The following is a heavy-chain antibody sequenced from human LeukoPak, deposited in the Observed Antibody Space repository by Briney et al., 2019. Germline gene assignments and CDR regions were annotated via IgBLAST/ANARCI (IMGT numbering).Heavy chain of an antibody. CDR2: INPSGGST. CDR3: ARSSGRSPNRDYMDV. CDR1: GYTFTIYY. V-gene: IGHV1-46*01. J-gene: IGHJ6*03. D-gene: IGHD1-14*01. Sequence: ASVTVSCKASGYTFTIYYMHWVRQAPGQGLEWMGIINPSGGSTSYAQKFQGRVTITRDMSTSTAYMELSSLRSDDTAVYYCARSSGRSPNRDYMDVWGKGTTVTISS.